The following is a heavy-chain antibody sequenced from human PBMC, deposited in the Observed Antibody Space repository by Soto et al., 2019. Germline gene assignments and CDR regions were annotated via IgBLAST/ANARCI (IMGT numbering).Heavy chain of an antibody. CDR3: ARDQEYYGSGSPDYYYYGMDV. CDR1: GFTFSSYA. Sequence: GGSLRLSCAASGFTFSSYAMHWVRQAPGKGLEWVAVISYDGSNKYYADSVKGRFTISRDNSKNTLYLQMNSLRAEDTAVYYCARDQEYYGSGSPDYYYYGMDVWGQGTTVTVSS. J-gene: IGHJ6*02. D-gene: IGHD3-10*01. V-gene: IGHV3-30-3*01. CDR2: ISYDGSNK.